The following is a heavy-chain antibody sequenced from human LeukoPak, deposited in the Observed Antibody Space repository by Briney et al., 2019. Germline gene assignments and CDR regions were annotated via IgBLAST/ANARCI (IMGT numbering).Heavy chain of an antibody. V-gene: IGHV3-30*04. J-gene: IGHJ3*02. D-gene: IGHD5-12*01. CDR3: ASVDDLDAFAM. Sequence: GGSLRLSCAASGFTFSSYALHWVRQAPGKGLEWVAVISDDGINKYYADPVKGRFTISRDNSKNTLYLEMSSLRAEDTAVYYCASVDDLDAFAMWGQGTMVIVFS. CDR2: ISDDGINK. CDR1: GFTFSSYA.